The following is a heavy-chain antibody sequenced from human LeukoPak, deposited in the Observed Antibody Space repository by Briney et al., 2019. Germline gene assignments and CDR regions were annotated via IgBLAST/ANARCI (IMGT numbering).Heavy chain of an antibody. D-gene: IGHD2-21*02. Sequence: ASVKVSCKASGYTFTSYGISWVRQAPGQGLEWMGWISAYNGNTNYAQKLQGRVTMTTDTSTSTAYMELRSLRSDDTAVYYCARRRGTVMVTAPFDYWGQGTSVIVSS. CDR1: GYTFTSYG. J-gene: IGHJ4*02. V-gene: IGHV1-18*01. CDR3: ARRRGTVMVTAPFDY. CDR2: ISAYNGNT.